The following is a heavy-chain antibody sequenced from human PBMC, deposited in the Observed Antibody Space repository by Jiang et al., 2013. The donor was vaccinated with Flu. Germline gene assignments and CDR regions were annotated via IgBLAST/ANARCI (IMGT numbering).Heavy chain of an antibody. CDR2: ISGSGGST. Sequence: VQLVESGGGLVQPGGSLRLSCAASGFTFSSYAMSWVRQAPGKGLEWVSAISGSGGSTYYADSVKGRFTISRDNSKNTLYLQMNSLRAEDTAVYYCAKDRGYSSGWGAFWYFDLRGRGTLVTVSS. CDR3: AKDRGYSSGWGAFWYFDL. CDR1: GFTFSSYA. V-gene: IGHV3-23*04. J-gene: IGHJ2*01. D-gene: IGHD6-19*01.